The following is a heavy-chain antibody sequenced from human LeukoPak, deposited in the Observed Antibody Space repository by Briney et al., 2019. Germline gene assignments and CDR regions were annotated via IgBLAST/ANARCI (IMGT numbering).Heavy chain of an antibody. V-gene: IGHV3-30*04. J-gene: IGHJ5*02. CDR3: ARGIVVVVAATSNWFDP. CDR2: ISYDGSNK. CDR1: GFTFSSYA. D-gene: IGHD2-15*01. Sequence: GGSLRLSCAASGFTFSSYAMHWVRQAPGKGLQWVAVISYDGSNKYYADSVKGRFTISRDNSKNTLYLQMNSLRAEDTAVYYCARGIVVVVAATSNWFDPWGQGTLVTVSS.